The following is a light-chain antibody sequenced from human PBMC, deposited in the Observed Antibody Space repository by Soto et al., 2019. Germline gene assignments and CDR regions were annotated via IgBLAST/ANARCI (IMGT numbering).Light chain of an antibody. J-gene: IGKJ1*01. V-gene: IGKV3-15*01. CDR2: GAS. Sequence: EVVMTQSPATLSVSPGERATLSCRASQRISSNLAWYQQRRGQAPRLLIYGASTRAPGIPARFSGSGSETEFTLPISSLQYEDFAVYYCQHYNNWPPWTFGQGTKVEIK. CDR1: QRISSN. CDR3: QHYNNWPPWT.